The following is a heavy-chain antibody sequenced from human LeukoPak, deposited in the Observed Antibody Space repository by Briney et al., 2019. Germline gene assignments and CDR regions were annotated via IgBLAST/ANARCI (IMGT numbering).Heavy chain of an antibody. Sequence: GGSLRLSCAASGFTFSSYAMSWVRQAPGKGLEWVPAISGSGGSTYYADSVKGRFTISRDNSKNTLYLQMNSLRAEDTAVYYCAKDHAYDSSGYFDYWGQGTLVTVSS. CDR1: GFTFSSYA. CDR2: ISGSGGST. D-gene: IGHD3-22*01. CDR3: AKDHAYDSSGYFDY. J-gene: IGHJ4*02. V-gene: IGHV3-23*01.